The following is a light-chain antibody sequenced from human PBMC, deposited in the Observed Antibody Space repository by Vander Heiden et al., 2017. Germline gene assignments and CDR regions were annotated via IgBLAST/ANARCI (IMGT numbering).Light chain of an antibody. CDR2: DAS. V-gene: IGKV1-33*01. CDR3: QQYDNLPPGIT. Sequence: DIQMTKSTSLLSASVGDRVTITCPASPDISNYLNWYQQKPGKAPKLLIYDASNLETGVPSRFNGSGSGTDFTFTISSLQPEDIATYYCQQYDNLPPGITFGPGTKVDIK. CDR1: PDISNY. J-gene: IGKJ3*01.